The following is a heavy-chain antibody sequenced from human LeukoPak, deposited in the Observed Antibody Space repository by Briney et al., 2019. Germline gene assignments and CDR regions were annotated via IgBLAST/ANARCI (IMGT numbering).Heavy chain of an antibody. V-gene: IGHV3-15*04. CDR3: TVGVGDH. CDR2: SDSNLEPGTT. Sequence: GGSLRLSCAASGFTFSSYWMSWVRQAPGKGLEWVGRSDSNLEPGTTAYDAPVKGRFTISRDDSKDTLFLQMNGLKAEDTAIYYCTVGVGDHWGQGTQVTVSS. CDR1: GFTFSSYW. J-gene: IGHJ4*02.